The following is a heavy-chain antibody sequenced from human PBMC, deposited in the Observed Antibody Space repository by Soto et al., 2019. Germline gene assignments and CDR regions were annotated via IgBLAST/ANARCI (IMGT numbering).Heavy chain of an antibody. J-gene: IGHJ6*02. V-gene: IGHV3-74*01. CDR1: GFTFGSYW. Sequence: EVQLVESGGGLVQPWGSLRVSCAASGFTFGSYWMNWVRQAPGKGLVWVSRIDSDGSSTTYADSVKGRFTTSRDNAKNTLYLQMSSLRVEDTAVYYCARGRPYGMDVWGHGPTVTVSS. CDR2: IDSDGSST. CDR3: ARGRPYGMDV.